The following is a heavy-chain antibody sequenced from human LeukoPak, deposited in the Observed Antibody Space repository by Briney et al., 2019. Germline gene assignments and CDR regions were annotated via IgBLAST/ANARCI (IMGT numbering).Heavy chain of an antibody. J-gene: IGHJ4*02. Sequence: SVKVSCKASGFTFTSSAVQWVRQARGQRLEWIGWIAVGSGNTNYAQKFQERVTITRDMSTSTAYMELSSLRAEDTAVYYCARDQGYSSSWYIDYWGQGTLVTVSS. CDR1: GFTFTSSA. CDR2: IAVGSGNT. CDR3: ARDQGYSSSWYIDY. V-gene: IGHV1-58*01. D-gene: IGHD6-13*01.